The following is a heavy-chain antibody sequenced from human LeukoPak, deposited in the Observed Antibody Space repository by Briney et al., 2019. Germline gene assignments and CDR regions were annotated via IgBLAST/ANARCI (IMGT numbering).Heavy chain of an antibody. CDR2: IRKKAYGGTT. J-gene: IGHJ4*02. Sequence: GGSLRLSCTVSGFTFRGYPINWVRQAPGKGLEWLGFIRKKAYGGTTEYAASVTGRFTISRDDSKSIAYLQMNSLETEDTAVYFCTRLSDPWAGLEYWGQGTLVTVSS. V-gene: IGHV3-49*04. CDR1: GFTFRGYP. D-gene: IGHD3-10*01. CDR3: TRLSDPWAGLEY.